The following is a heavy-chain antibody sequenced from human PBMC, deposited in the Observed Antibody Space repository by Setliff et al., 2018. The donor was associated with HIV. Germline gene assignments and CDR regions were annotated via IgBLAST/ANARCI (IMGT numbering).Heavy chain of an antibody. J-gene: IGHJ3*02. CDR2: ISAYNGNT. Sequence: ASVKVSCKASGYTFTSYGISWVRQAPGQGLEWMGWISAYNGNTNYAQKLQGRVTMTTDTSTSTAYMELRSLRSDDTAVYYCTRDERITGTTGPFDIWGQGTMVTVSS. CDR1: GYTFTSYG. CDR3: TRDERITGTTGPFDI. V-gene: IGHV1-18*01. D-gene: IGHD1-7*01.